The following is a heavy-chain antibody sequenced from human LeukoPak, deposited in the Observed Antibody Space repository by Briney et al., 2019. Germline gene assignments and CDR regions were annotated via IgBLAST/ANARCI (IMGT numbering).Heavy chain of an antibody. CDR1: GGSFSGYY. CDR2: INHSGST. J-gene: IGHJ5*02. D-gene: IGHD3-16*01. V-gene: IGHV4-34*01. CDR3: AAGSGFSVASWGGYNWFDP. Sequence: SETLSLTCAVYGGSFSGYYWSWIRQPPGKGLEWIGEINHSGSTNYNPSLKSRVTISVDTSKNQFSLKLSSVTAADTAVYYCAAGSGFSVASWGGYNWFDPWGQGTLVTVSS.